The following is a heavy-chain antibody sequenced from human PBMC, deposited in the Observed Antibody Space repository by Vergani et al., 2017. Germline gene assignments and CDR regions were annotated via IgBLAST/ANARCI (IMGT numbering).Heavy chain of an antibody. CDR3: ARDFSYGRS. Sequence: QVQLVQSGAEVKKPGASVKVSCKASGYTFNSYTVSWVRQAPGQGLEWMGRIIPILGIANYAQKFQGRVTITADKSTSTAYMELSSLRSEDTAVYYCARDFSYGRSWGQGTLVTVSS. CDR2: IIPILGIA. J-gene: IGHJ5*02. V-gene: IGHV1-69*09. CDR1: GYTFNSYT. D-gene: IGHD5-18*01.